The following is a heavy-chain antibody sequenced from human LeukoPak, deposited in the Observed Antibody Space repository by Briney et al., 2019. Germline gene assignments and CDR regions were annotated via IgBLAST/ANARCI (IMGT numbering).Heavy chain of an antibody. CDR3: ARDPGGIAVAGRIYYYYGMDV. CDR2: IYYSGST. CDR1: GGSISSYY. J-gene: IGHJ6*02. V-gene: IGHV4-59*01. D-gene: IGHD6-19*01. Sequence: PSETLSLTCTVSGGSISSYYWSWIRQPPGKGLEWIGYIYYSGSTNYNPSLKSRVTISVDTSKNQFSLKLSSVTAADTAVYYCARDPGGIAVAGRIYYYYGMDVWGQGTTVTVSS.